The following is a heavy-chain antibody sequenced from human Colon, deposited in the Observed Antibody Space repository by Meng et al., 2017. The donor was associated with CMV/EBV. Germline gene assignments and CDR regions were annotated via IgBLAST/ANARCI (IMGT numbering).Heavy chain of an antibody. Sequence: SQTRSLTGAISGDSVSSSSATWNWIRQSPSRGLEWLGRTYYRSKWYTEYAVSVKSRITINPDTSRNQFSLQLNSVAPEDTAVYYCVRDLTGAYYFDYWGRGTLVTVSS. CDR2: TYYRSKWYT. D-gene: IGHD7-27*01. V-gene: IGHV6-1*01. CDR1: GDSVSSSSAT. CDR3: VRDLTGAYYFDY. J-gene: IGHJ4*02.